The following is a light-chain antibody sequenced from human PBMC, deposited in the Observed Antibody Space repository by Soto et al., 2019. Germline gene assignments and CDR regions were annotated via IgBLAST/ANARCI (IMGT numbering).Light chain of an antibody. CDR2: GNS. V-gene: IGLV1-40*01. J-gene: IGLJ3*02. CDR1: SSNIGAGYD. Sequence: QSVLTQPPSVSGAPGQRVTISGTGSSSNIGAGYDVHWYQQLPGTAPKLLIYGNSNRPSGVPDRFSGSKSGTSASLAITGLQAEDEADYYCQSYASSLSGWVFGGGTKLTVL. CDR3: QSYASSLSGWV.